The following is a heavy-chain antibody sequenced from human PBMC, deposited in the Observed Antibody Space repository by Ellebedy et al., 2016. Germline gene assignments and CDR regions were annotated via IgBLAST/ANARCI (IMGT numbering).Heavy chain of an antibody. J-gene: IGHJ4*02. D-gene: IGHD2-15*01. Sequence: GGSLRLSCAASGFTFSTYWMTWVRQSPGKGLEWVATIKQDGSEKYLVDSVEGRFTISRDNAKSSLYLQMKGLRLEDTALYYCARGSNRGFCSGAACFSYFGYWGQGALVTVSS. CDR1: GFTFSTYW. V-gene: IGHV3-7*01. CDR3: ARGSNRGFCSGAACFSYFGY. CDR2: IKQDGSEK.